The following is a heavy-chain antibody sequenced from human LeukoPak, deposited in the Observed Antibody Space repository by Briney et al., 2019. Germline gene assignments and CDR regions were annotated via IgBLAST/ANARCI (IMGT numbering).Heavy chain of an antibody. CDR2: IYYSGST. J-gene: IGHJ5*02. CDR3: ASQVVVAARGGWFDP. Sequence: SQTLSLTCTVSGGSISSGDYYWSWIRQPPGKGLEWIGYIYYSGSTYHNPSLKSRVTISVDTSKNQFSLKLSSVTAADTAVYYCASQVVVAARGGWFDPWGQGTLVTVSS. D-gene: IGHD2-15*01. V-gene: IGHV4-30-4*01. CDR1: GGSISSGDYY.